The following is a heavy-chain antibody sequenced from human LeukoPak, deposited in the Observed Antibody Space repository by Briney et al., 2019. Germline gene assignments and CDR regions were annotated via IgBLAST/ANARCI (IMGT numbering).Heavy chain of an antibody. CDR3: AKGPSGYSYGPYYYYGMDV. D-gene: IGHD5-18*01. CDR2: ISGSGGST. CDR1: GFTFSSYA. J-gene: IGHJ6*02. V-gene: IGHV3-23*01. Sequence: GGSLRLSCAASGFTFSSYAMSWVRQAPGKGLEWVSAISGSGGSTYYADSVKGRFTISRDNSKNTLYLQMNSLRAEDTAVYYCAKGPSGYSYGPYYYYGMDVWGQGTTVTVSS.